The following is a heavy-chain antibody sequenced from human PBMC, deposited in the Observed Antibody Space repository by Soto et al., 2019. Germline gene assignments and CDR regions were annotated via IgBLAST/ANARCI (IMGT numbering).Heavy chain of an antibody. J-gene: IGHJ5*02. V-gene: IGHV1-2*04. CDR2: INPNSGGT. D-gene: IGHD6-13*01. CDR3: ARERSRIAAAGKYNWFDP. CDR1: GYTFTGYY. Sequence: GASVKVSCKASGYTFTGYYMHWVRQAPGQGLGWMGWINPNSGGTNYAQKFQGWVTMTRDTSISTAYMELSRLRSDDTAVYYCARERSRIAAAGKYNWFDPWGQGTLVTVSS.